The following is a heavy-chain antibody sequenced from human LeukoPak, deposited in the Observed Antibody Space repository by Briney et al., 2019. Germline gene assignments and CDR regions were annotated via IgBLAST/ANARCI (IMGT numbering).Heavy chain of an antibody. CDR2: IRASGSNT. D-gene: IGHD6-19*01. CDR1: GFTFSSYA. CDR3: ASRIAVAGFTFAY. J-gene: IGHJ4*02. V-gene: IGHV3-23*01. Sequence: PGVSLRLSCAASGFTFSSYAMSWVRQAPGKGLEWVSAIRASGSNTYYVDSVKGRFTISRDNSTNTEHLLMNSLRAEDTAVYYCASRIAVAGFTFAYWGQGTLVTV.